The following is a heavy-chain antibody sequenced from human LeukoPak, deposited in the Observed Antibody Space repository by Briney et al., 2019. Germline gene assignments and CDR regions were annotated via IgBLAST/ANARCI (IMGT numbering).Heavy chain of an antibody. J-gene: IGHJ6*02. V-gene: IGHV3-33*01. CDR1: GFTFSSYG. CDR3: ARDMEAKVRGVTKSHYYYYGMDV. Sequence: PGGSLRLSCAASGFTFSSYGMHWVRQAPGKGLQWVAFIWYDGSNKYFADSVKGRFTISRDNSMNTVYLLMNSLRAEDTAVYYCARDMEAKVRGVTKSHYYYYGMDVWGQGTTVTVSS. CDR2: IWYDGSNK. D-gene: IGHD3-10*01.